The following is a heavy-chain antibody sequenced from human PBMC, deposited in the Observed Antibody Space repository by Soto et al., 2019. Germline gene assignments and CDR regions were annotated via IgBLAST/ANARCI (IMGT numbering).Heavy chain of an antibody. J-gene: IGHJ2*01. V-gene: IGHV3-53*01. CDR3: ASAEGYDSDWYFDL. Sequence: EVQLVESGGGLIQPGGSLRLSCAASGFTVSSNYMSWVRQAPGKGLEWVSVIYSGGSTYYADSVKGRFTISRDNSKNTLYLQMNSLRAEDTAVYYCASAEGYDSDWYFDLWGRGTLVTVSS. CDR2: IYSGGST. D-gene: IGHD3-22*01. CDR1: GFTVSSNY.